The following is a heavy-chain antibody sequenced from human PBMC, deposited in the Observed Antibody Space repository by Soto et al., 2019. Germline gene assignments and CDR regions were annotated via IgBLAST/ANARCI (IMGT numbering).Heavy chain of an antibody. J-gene: IGHJ6*03. CDR2: INPNSGGT. Sequence: ASVKVSCKASGYTFTGYYMHWVRQAPGQGLEWMGWINPNSGGTNYAQKFQGWVTMTRDTSISTAYMELSRLRSDDTAVYYCARAHIGYCTNCVCSPHYYMDVWGKGTTVTVSS. V-gene: IGHV1-2*04. CDR1: GYTFTGYY. D-gene: IGHD2-8*01. CDR3: ARAHIGYCTNCVCSPHYYMDV.